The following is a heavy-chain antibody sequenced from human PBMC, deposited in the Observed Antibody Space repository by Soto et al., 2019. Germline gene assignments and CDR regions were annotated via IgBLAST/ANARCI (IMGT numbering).Heavy chain of an antibody. CDR3: ARGYYGSGSYFQAYFDL. J-gene: IGHJ4*02. Sequence: QAQLQESGPGLVESSQTLSLTCTVSGASITSSGYYWSWIRQFPGKGVEWIGYIYYSGSTKYSASLKSRLSLSIDTSKSQFSMRMSSMTDADTAKAYCARGYYGSGSYFQAYFDLWGQGTLVTVSS. V-gene: IGHV4-31*03. D-gene: IGHD3-10*01. CDR1: GASITSSGYY. CDR2: IYYSGST.